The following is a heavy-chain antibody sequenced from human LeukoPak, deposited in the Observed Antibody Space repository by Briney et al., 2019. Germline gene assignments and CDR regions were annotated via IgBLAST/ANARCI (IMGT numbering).Heavy chain of an antibody. D-gene: IGHD4-23*01. CDR2: INPNSGGT. CDR3: ARDLSATTVVTGIWFDP. V-gene: IGHV1-2*02. Sequence: ASVKVSCKASGYTFTGYYMHWVRQAPGQGLEWMGWINPNSGGTNYAQKFQGRVTMTRDTSISTAYMELSRLRSDDTAVYYCARDLSATTVVTGIWFDPWGQGTLVTVSS. J-gene: IGHJ5*02. CDR1: GYTFTGYY.